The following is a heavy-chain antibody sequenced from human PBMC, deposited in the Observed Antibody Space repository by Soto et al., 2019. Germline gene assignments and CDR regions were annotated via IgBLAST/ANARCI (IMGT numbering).Heavy chain of an antibody. J-gene: IGHJ6*02. V-gene: IGHV1-2*04. Sequence: GASVKVSCKASGYTFTGYYMHWVRQAPGQGLEWMGWINPNSGGTNYAQKFQGWVTMTRDTSISTAYMELSRLRSDDTAVYYCARSPAQSYYYGMDVWGQGTTVTVS. CDR2: INPNSGGT. CDR1: GYTFTGYY. CDR3: ARSPAQSYYYGMDV.